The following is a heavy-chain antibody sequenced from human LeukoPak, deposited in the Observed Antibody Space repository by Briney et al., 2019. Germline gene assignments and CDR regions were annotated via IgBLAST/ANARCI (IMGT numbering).Heavy chain of an antibody. J-gene: IGHJ4*02. D-gene: IGHD3-3*01. V-gene: IGHV3-48*01. Sequence: GGSLRLSCAASGFTFSSYSMNWVRQAPGKGLEWVSYISSSSTIYYADSVKGRFTISRDNAKNSLYLQMNSLRAEDTAVYYCASMYYDFWSGWGQGTLVTVSS. CDR2: ISSSSTI. CDR3: ASMYYDFWSG. CDR1: GFTFSSYS.